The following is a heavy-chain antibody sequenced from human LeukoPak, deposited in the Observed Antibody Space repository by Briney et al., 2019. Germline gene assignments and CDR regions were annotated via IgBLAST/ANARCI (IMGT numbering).Heavy chain of an antibody. CDR3: TIYYYDSSYFDY. CDR1: GNTPTELS. D-gene: IGHD3-22*01. J-gene: IGHJ4*02. Sequence: ASAKVSCKVSGNTPTELSMHWVRQAPGKGLERMGGFYPEDGETIYAQKFKGRGTMTEETSTDTAYMDLSSVRAEATAVYYCTIYYYDSSYFDYWGQGTLVTVSS. CDR2: FYPEDGET. V-gene: IGHV1-24*01.